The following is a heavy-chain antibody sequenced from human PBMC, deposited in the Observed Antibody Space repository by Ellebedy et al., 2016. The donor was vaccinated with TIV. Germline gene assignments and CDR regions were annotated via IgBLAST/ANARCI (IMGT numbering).Heavy chain of an antibody. J-gene: IGHJ4*02. V-gene: IGHV3-7*01. CDR1: GFTFSNYW. D-gene: IGHD2-2*01. CDR2: IKEDGSER. Sequence: GGSLRLSCAVSGFTFSNYWMSWVRQAPGKGLEWVANIKEDGSERNHVDSVKGRFTISRDNAKNTVYLQMDSLRVEDTAVYYCARRMRVPPALDYWGQGALVTVSS. CDR3: ARRMRVPPALDY.